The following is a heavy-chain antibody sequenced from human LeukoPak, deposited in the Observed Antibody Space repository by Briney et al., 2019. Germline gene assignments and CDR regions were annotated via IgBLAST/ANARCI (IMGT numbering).Heavy chain of an antibody. CDR1: GFTFSSYG. D-gene: IGHD6-13*01. CDR2: IRYDGSNK. J-gene: IGHJ5*02. Sequence: GGSLRLSCAASGFTFSSYGMHWVRQAPGKGLEWVAFIRYDGSNKYYADSVKGRFTISRDNSKNTLYLQMNSLRAEDTAVYYCAKGFTTIAAAGTNWFDPWGQGTLVTVSS. CDR3: AKGFTTIAAAGTNWFDP. V-gene: IGHV3-30*02.